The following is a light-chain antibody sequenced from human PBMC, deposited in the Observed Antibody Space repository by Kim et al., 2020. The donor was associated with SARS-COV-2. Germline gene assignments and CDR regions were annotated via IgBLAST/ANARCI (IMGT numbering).Light chain of an antibody. CDR2: GKN. CDR3: NSRDSSGNHLVV. Sequence: LGQTVRITCQGDSLRSYYASWYQQKPGQAPVLIIYGKNNRPSGIPDRFSGSSSGNTASLTITGAQAEDEADYYCNSRDSSGNHLVVFGGGTQLTVL. CDR1: SLRSYY. J-gene: IGLJ2*01. V-gene: IGLV3-19*01.